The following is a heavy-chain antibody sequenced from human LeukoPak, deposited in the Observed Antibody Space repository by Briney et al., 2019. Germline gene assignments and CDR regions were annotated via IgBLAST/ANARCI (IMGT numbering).Heavy chain of an antibody. Sequence: ASVKVSCKVSGYTFTDYYMHWVRQAPGKGLEWMGLVDPEDGETIYAEKFQGRVTITADTSTDTAYMELSSLRSEDTAVYYCATDTIRPIAVAGTGDWGQGTLVTVSS. D-gene: IGHD6-19*01. J-gene: IGHJ4*02. CDR3: ATDTIRPIAVAGTGD. CDR1: GYTFTDYY. V-gene: IGHV1-69-2*01. CDR2: VDPEDGET.